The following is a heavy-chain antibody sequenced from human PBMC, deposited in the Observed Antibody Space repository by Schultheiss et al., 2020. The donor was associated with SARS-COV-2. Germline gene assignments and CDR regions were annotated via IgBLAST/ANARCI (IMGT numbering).Heavy chain of an antibody. CDR3: TRVCGDQGGFEP. Sequence: SETLSLTCTVSGGSISSRNWWSWVRQTPGKGLEWIGEIYHSGSTNYNPSLKSRVTRSVDKSKNQFSLKVSSVTAADTAVYYCTRVCGDQGGFEPWGQGTLVTVSS. CDR1: GGSISSRNW. D-gene: IGHD4-17*01. J-gene: IGHJ5*02. CDR2: IYHSGST. V-gene: IGHV4-4*02.